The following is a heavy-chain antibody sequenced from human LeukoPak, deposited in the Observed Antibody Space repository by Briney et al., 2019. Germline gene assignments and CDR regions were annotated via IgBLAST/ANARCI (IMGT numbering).Heavy chain of an antibody. CDR1: GFTFSSYA. CDR3: ARRVTTSRHFDY. D-gene: IGHD4-17*01. Sequence: PGGSLRLSCAASGFTFSSYAMSWVRQAPGKGLEWVSAISGSGGSTYYADSVKGRFTISRDNSRDSLYLQMNSLRVEDTAVYFCARRVTTSRHFDYWGQGTLVTVSS. J-gene: IGHJ4*02. V-gene: IGHV3-23*01. CDR2: ISGSGGST.